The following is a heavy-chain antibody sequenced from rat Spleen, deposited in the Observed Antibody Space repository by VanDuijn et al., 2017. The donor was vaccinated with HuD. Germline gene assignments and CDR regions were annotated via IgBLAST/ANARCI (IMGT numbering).Heavy chain of an antibody. CDR3: NRTYGGYTSHWFAY. CDR2: IWTIGDT. J-gene: IGHJ2*01. V-gene: IGHV2-47*01. Sequence: QVQLKASGPGLVQPSQTLSLTCTVSGLSLTSNSVSWIRQHPGKGLEWMGLIWTIGDTDYNSAIKSRLSISRDTAKSQVFLKMNSLQTEDTVFYVCNRTYGGYTSHWFAYWGQGVMVTVSS. CDR1: GLSLTSNS. D-gene: IGHD1-11*01.